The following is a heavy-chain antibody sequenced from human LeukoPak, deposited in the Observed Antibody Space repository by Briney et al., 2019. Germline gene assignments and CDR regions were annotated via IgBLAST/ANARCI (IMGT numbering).Heavy chain of an antibody. CDR3: ARGPLAAAGKDY. D-gene: IGHD6-13*01. Sequence: PSETLSLTCAVYGGSFSGYYWSWIRQPPVKGLEWIGEINHSGSTNYNPSLKSRVTISVDTSKNQFSLKLSSVTAADTAVYYCARGPLAAAGKDYWGQGTLVTVSS. J-gene: IGHJ4*02. CDR1: GGSFSGYY. V-gene: IGHV4-34*01. CDR2: INHSGST.